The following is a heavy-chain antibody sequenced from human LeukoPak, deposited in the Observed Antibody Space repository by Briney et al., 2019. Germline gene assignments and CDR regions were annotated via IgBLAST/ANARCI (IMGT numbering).Heavy chain of an antibody. D-gene: IGHD6-13*01. Sequence: GASVKVSCKASGYTFTSYGISWVRQAPGQGLEWMGWISAYNGNTNYAQKLQGRVTMTTDTSTSTAYMELRSLRSDDTAVYYCARVWTSIAAAGRGGYFDYWGQGTLVTVSS. CDR3: ARVWTSIAAAGRGGYFDY. CDR2: ISAYNGNT. CDR1: GYTFTSYG. J-gene: IGHJ4*02. V-gene: IGHV1-18*01.